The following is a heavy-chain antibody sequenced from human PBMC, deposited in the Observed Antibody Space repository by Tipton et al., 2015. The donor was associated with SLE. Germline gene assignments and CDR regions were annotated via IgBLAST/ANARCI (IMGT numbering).Heavy chain of an antibody. D-gene: IGHD3-22*01. CDR3: ARDRFSSGHYYGMDV. J-gene: IGHJ6*02. CDR1: GFTFSSYA. V-gene: IGHV3-30*04. CDR2: ISYDGNNK. Sequence: SLRLSCAASGFTFSSYAMHWVRQAPGKGLEWVASISYDGNNKYYADSVKGRFSISRESPKNTLYLQMDSLRAEDTAVYYCARDRFSSGHYYGMDVWGQGTTVTVSS.